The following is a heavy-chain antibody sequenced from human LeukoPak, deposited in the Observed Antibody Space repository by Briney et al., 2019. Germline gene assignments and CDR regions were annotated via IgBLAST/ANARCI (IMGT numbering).Heavy chain of an antibody. CDR2: NLPIFGTA. CDR3: ATDRGY. V-gene: IGHV1-69*13. J-gene: IGHJ4*02. Sequence: SVKVSCKASGGTFSSYAISWVRQAPGQGLEWMGENLPIFGTANYAQKFQDRVTITADESTSTDYVELSSLRSGDRALYYCATDRGYWGQGTLVTVSS. CDR1: GGTFSSYA.